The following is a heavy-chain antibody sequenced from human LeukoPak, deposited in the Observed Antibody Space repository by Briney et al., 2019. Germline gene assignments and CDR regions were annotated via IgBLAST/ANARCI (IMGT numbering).Heavy chain of an antibody. J-gene: IGHJ4*02. CDR2: IKSDGSDT. V-gene: IGHV3-74*03. CDR1: GFTFSSYW. D-gene: IGHD3-10*01. Sequence: GGSLRLSCAASGFTFSSYWMHWVRQAPGKGLVWVSRIKSDGSDTTYADSVKGRFTISRDNAKNMLYLQMNSLRAEDTDVYYCVNYGWGRPAWGQGTLVTVSS. CDR3: VNYGWGRPA.